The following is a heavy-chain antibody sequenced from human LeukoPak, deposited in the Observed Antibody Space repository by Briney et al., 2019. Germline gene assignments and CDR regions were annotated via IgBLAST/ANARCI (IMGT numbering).Heavy chain of an antibody. Sequence: GGSLRLSCAASGFTFSSYSMNWVRQAPGKGLEWVSSISSSSSYIYYADSVKGRFTISRDNAKNSLYLQMNSLRAEDTAVYYCARDGGSDWYYYYNYGLDVWGQGTTVTVSS. V-gene: IGHV3-21*01. D-gene: IGHD6-13*01. CDR2: ISSSSSYI. J-gene: IGHJ6*02. CDR3: ARDGGSDWYYYYNYGLDV. CDR1: GFTFSSYS.